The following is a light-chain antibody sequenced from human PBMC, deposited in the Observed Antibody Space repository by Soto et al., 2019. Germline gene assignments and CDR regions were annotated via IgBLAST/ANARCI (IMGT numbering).Light chain of an antibody. J-gene: IGKJ1*01. Sequence: EIGMTQTPLSAAVTLGQPASISCRSSQSLVHNDGNTYLTWFQQRPGQPPRLLLYKISNRFSGVPDGISGSGAGTDFTLKISRVEAEDVVVYYCMQATKYPWTFGQGTKVEIK. CDR1: QSLVHNDGNTY. CDR2: KIS. V-gene: IGKV2-24*01. CDR3: MQATKYPWT.